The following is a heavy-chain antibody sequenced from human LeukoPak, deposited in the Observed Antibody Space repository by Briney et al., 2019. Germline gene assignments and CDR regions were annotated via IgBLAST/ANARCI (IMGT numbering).Heavy chain of an antibody. CDR3: ARPYSSTWDAFDI. CDR2: ISGSGATT. D-gene: IGHD6-13*01. V-gene: IGHV3-23*01. CDR1: GFTFTNNA. J-gene: IGHJ3*02. Sequence: GGSLRLSCAASGFTFTNNAMSWVPQAPGKGLEWVSGISGSGATTYYTDSSKGRFTISRDNSKKKLYLQMNSLRAEDTAVYYCARPYSSTWDAFDIWGQGTMVTVSS.